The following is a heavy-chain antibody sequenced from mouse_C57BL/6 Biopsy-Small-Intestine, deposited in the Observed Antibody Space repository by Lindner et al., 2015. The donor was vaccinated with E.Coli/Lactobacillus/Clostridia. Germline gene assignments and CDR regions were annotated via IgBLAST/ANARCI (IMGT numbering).Heavy chain of an antibody. J-gene: IGHJ3*01. V-gene: IGHV1-34*02. CDR3: ARGEDYGDFAN. CDR1: GYTFTDYY. Sequence: VQLQESGPELVKPGDSVRMSCKASGYTFTDYYLDWVKQSHGKNLEWIGFINPNNGGANYNQKFKGKATLTVDKSPNTAYMEFRSLTSEDSAVYYCARGEDYGDFANWGQGTLVTVSA. CDR2: INPNNGGA. D-gene: IGHD2-13*01.